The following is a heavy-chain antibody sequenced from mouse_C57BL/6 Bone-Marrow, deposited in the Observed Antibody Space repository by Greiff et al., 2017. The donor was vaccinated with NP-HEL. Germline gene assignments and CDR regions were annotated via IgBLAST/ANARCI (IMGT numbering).Heavy chain of an antibody. Sequence: EVMLVESGGGLVKPGGSLKLSCAASGFTFSSYAMSWVRQTPEKRLEWVATISDGGRYTYYPDNVKGRFTISRDNAKNNLYLQMSHLKSEDTAMYYCARGPTMVTTEAMDYWGQGTSVTVSS. V-gene: IGHV5-4*03. CDR3: ARGPTMVTTEAMDY. CDR1: GFTFSSYA. J-gene: IGHJ4*01. D-gene: IGHD2-9*01. CDR2: ISDGGRYT.